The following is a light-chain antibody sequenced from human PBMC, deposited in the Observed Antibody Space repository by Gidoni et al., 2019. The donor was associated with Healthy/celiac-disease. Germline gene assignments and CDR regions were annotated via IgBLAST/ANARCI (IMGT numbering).Light chain of an antibody. CDR1: QSISSY. J-gene: IGKJ1*01. CDR3: QQSYSTRWT. Sequence: DIQMTQSPAALSASAGDRVTITCRASQSISSYLNWYQQKPGKAPKLMIYAASSVQSGVQPRFSCSGSGTYFTLTISSLQPEDFATYYCQQSYSTRWTFGQGTKVEIK. V-gene: IGKV1-39*01. CDR2: AAS.